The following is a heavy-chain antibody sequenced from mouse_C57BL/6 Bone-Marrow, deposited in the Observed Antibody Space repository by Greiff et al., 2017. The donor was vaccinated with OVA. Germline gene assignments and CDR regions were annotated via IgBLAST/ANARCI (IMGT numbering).Heavy chain of an antibody. CDR1: GYTFTSYW. V-gene: IGHV1-69*01. J-gene: IGHJ2*01. CDR3: ARDLYFDY. CDR2: IDPSDSYT. Sequence: VQLQQSGAELVMPGASVKLSCKASGYTFTSYWMHWVKQRPGQGLEWIGEIDPSDSYTNYNQKLKGKSTLTVDKSSSTAYMQLSSLTSEDSAVYYCARDLYFDYWGQGTTLTVSS.